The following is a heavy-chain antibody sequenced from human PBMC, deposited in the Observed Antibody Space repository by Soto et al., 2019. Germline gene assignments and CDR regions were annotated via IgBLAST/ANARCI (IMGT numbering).Heavy chain of an antibody. V-gene: IGHV3-48*01. Sequence: EVQLVESGGGLVQPGGSLRLSCAASGFTFSSYNMNWVRQAPGKGLEWVSYISSSSTIYYADSVKGRFTISRDNAKNTLQLQMTSLSAEDTAVYYCSREGDSSGWYNWFDPWGQGTLVTVSS. J-gene: IGHJ5*02. CDR3: SREGDSSGWYNWFDP. CDR1: GFTFSSYN. CDR2: ISSSSTI. D-gene: IGHD3-22*01.